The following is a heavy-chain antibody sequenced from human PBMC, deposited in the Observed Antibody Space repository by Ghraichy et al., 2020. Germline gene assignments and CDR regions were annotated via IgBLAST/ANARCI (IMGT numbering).Heavy chain of an antibody. V-gene: IGHV5-51*01. D-gene: IGHD6-13*01. CDR3: ARRLGTAAAGYYFDY. CDR1: GYSFTSYW. J-gene: IGHJ4*02. Sequence: GESLNISCKGSGYSFTSYWIGWVRQMPGKGLEWMGIIYPGDSDTRYSPSFQGQVTISADKSISTAYLQWSSLKASDTAMYYCARRLGTAAAGYYFDYWGQGTLVTVSS. CDR2: IYPGDSDT.